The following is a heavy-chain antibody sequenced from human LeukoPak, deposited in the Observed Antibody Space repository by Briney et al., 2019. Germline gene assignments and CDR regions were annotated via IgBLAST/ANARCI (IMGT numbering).Heavy chain of an antibody. V-gene: IGHV1-2*02. J-gene: IGHJ6*03. CDR1: GYSFTGYY. Sequence: ASVKVSCKASGYSFTGYYIHWVRQAPGQGLEWMGWINPDGGVTKSAQNFQGRVTMTRDKSINTAYMELSGLTSDDTALYYCARGPNHYYYMDFWGTGTTVSVSS. CDR2: INPDGGVT. CDR3: ARGPNHYYYMDF. D-gene: IGHD2-8*01.